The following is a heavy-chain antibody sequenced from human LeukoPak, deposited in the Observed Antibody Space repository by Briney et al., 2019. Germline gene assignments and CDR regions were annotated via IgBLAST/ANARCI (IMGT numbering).Heavy chain of an antibody. D-gene: IGHD6-19*01. V-gene: IGHV1-2*06. Sequence: ASVEVSCKASGYTFTGYYMHWVRQAPGQGLEWMGRINPNSGGTNYAQKFQGRVTMTRDTSISTAYMELSRLRSDDTAVYYCAREDSSGWYDVDYWGQGTLVTVSS. CDR2: INPNSGGT. CDR3: AREDSSGWYDVDY. J-gene: IGHJ4*02. CDR1: GYTFTGYY.